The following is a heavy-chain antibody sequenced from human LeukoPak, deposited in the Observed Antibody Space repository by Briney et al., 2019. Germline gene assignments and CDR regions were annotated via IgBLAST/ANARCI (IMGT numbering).Heavy chain of an antibody. CDR3: AMGPYYYDSSGYYY. D-gene: IGHD3-22*01. CDR2: INSDGSST. Sequence: GGSLRLSCAASGFTFSSYWMHWVRQAPGKGLVWVSRINSDGSSTSYADSVKGRFTISRDNAKNPLYLQMNSLRAEHTAVYYCAMGPYYYDSSGYYYWGQGTLVTVSS. J-gene: IGHJ4*02. CDR1: GFTFSSYW. V-gene: IGHV3-74*01.